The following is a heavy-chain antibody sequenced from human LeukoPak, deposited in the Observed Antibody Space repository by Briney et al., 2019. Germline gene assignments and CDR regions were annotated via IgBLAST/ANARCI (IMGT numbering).Heavy chain of an antibody. CDR2: IDTTGDT. J-gene: IGHJ6*03. D-gene: IGHD2-15*01. CDR3: ARDRGGGHMDV. Sequence: PGGSLRLSCAASGFTFSTYDMHWVRQATGKGLEWVSAIDTTGDTYDPGSVKGRFTISRENAKNSLYLQMNSLRAGDTAVYYCARDRGGGHMDVWGKGTTVTISS. CDR1: GFTFSTYD. V-gene: IGHV3-13*01.